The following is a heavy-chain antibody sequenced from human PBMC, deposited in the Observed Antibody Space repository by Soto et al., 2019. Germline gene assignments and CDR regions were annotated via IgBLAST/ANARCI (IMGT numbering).Heavy chain of an antibody. J-gene: IGHJ6*02. V-gene: IGHV1-69*06. Sequence: QLQLVQSGAEVKKPGSSVKVACQASGGTFSTYAISWMRQAPGQGLEWMGGILPMFGTVHYAQKCQGRVTITADKSTSTAYVDLSSLRSEDTAVYYCATTSSRSIAVAGSGYYYGMDVWGQGTTVTVSS. CDR2: ILPMFGTV. D-gene: IGHD6-19*01. CDR3: ATTSSRSIAVAGSGYYYGMDV. CDR1: GGTFSTYA.